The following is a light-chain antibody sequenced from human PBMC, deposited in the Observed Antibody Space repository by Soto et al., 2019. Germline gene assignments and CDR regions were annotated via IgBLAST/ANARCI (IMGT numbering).Light chain of an antibody. V-gene: IGKV3-20*01. J-gene: IGKJ1*01. Sequence: EVILAESPCTLSLTTWERATLSCRASQSVSSSYLPWYQQKPGQAPRLLIYGASSRATGIPDRFSGSGSGTDFTLTISRLEPEDFAVYYCQQYGSSPQTFGQGTKVAIK. CDR2: GAS. CDR3: QQYGSSPQT. CDR1: QSVSSSY.